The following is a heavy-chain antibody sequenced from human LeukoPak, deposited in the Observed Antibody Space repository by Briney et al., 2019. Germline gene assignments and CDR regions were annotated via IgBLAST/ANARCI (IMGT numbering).Heavy chain of an antibody. CDR2: INPNSGGT. V-gene: IGHV1-2*02. CDR3: AREVIVVVVAAKFYWFDP. J-gene: IGHJ5*02. CDR1: GYIITSYY. Sequence: EASVKVSCKASGYIITSYYMHWVRQAPGQGLEWMGWINPNSGGTNYAQKFQGRVTMTRDTSISTAYMKLSRLRSDDTAVYYCAREVIVVVVAAKFYWFDPWGQGTLVTVSS. D-gene: IGHD2-15*01.